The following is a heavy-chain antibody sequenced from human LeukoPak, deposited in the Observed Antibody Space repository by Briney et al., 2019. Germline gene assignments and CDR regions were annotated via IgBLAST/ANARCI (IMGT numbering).Heavy chain of an antibody. D-gene: IGHD1-26*01. CDR2: INPNSDGT. Sequence: GASVKVSCKASGYTFTGYYMHWLRQAPGQGLEWMGWINPNSDGTNYAQKFQGRVTMTRETSISTAYMELSRLRSDDTAVYYCARDRPGVGALPPGAFDIWGQGTMVTVSS. CDR1: GYTFTGYY. CDR3: ARDRPGVGALPPGAFDI. J-gene: IGHJ3*02. V-gene: IGHV1-2*02.